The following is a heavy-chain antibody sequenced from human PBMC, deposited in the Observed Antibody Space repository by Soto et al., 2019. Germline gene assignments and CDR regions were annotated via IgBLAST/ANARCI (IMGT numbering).Heavy chain of an antibody. D-gene: IGHD2-15*01. CDR2: ISSSSSYI. V-gene: IGHV3-21*01. CDR1: GFTFSSYS. CDR3: ARSGCSGGSCYPESFDY. Sequence: EVQLVESGGGLVKPGGSLRLSCAASGFTFSSYSMNWVRQAPGKGLEWVSSISSSSSYIYYADSVKGRFTISRDNAKNSLYRQMHSLRAEDTAVYYCARSGCSGGSCYPESFDYWGQGTLVTVSS. J-gene: IGHJ4*02.